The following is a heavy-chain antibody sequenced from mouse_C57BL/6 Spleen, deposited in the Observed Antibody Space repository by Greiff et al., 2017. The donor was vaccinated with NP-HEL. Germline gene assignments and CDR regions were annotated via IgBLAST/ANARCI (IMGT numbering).Heavy chain of an antibody. CDR3: TRDGNYDQFAY. V-gene: IGHV5-9-1*02. CDR1: GFTFSSYA. Sequence: EVLLVESGEGLVKPGGSLKLSCAASGFTFSSYAMSWVRQTPEQRLEWVAYISRGGDYIYYADTVKGRFTISRDNARNTLYLQMSSLKSEDTAMYYCTRDGNYDQFAYWGQGTLVTVSA. CDR2: ISRGGDYI. D-gene: IGHD2-4*01. J-gene: IGHJ3*01.